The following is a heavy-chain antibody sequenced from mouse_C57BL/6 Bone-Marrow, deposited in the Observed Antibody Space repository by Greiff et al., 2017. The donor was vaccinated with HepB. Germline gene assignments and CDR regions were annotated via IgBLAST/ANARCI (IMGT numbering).Heavy chain of an antibody. CDR2: IFPGSGST. CDR3: ARSGYYGSSYWFAY. D-gene: IGHD1-1*01. CDR1: GYTFTDYY. Sequence: QVQLQQSGPELVKPGASVKISCKASGYTFTDYYINWVKQRPGQGLEWIGWIFPGSGSTYYNEKFKGKATLTVDKSSSTAYMLLSSLTSEDSAVYFCARSGYYGSSYWFAYWGQGTLVTVSA. V-gene: IGHV1-75*01. J-gene: IGHJ3*01.